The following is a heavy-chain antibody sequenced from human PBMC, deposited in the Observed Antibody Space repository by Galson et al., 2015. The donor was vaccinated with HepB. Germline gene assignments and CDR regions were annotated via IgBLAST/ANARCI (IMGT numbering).Heavy chain of an antibody. CDR1: GGSFSGYY. CDR3: ARGRDCSSTSCSGESWFDP. V-gene: IGHV4-34*01. D-gene: IGHD2-2*01. Sequence: ETLSLTCAVYGGSFSGYYWSWIRQPPGKGLEWIGEINHSGSTNYNPSLKSRVTISVDTSKNQFSLKLSPVTAADTAVYYCARGRDCSSTSCSGESWFDPWGQGTLVTVSS. CDR2: INHSGST. J-gene: IGHJ5*02.